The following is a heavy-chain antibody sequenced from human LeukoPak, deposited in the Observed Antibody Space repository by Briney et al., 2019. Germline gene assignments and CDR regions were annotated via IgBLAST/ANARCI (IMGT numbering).Heavy chain of an antibody. J-gene: IGHJ6*02. CDR2: TYYRSKWYY. V-gene: IGHV6-1*01. CDR1: GDSVSSISVA. CDR3: SLARSEYHYGMDV. Sequence: SQTLSLTCAISGDSVSSISVAWNWIRQSPSRGLEWLGRTYYRSKWYYEYAVSVKSRINISPDTSKNQFSLQLSSVTPEDTAVYYCSLARSEYHYGMDVWGQGTTVTVSS.